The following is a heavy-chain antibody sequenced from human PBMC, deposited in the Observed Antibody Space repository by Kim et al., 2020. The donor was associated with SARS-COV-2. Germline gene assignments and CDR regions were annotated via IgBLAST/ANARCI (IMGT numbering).Heavy chain of an antibody. Sequence: ASVKVSCKASGYTFTSYAMHWVRQAPGQRLEWMGWINAGNGNTKYSQKFQGRVTITRDTSASTAYMELSSLRSEDTAVYYCARDRIAAAGDYYYGMDVWGQGTTVTVSS. CDR2: INAGNGNT. CDR3: ARDRIAAAGDYYYGMDV. CDR1: GYTFTSYA. V-gene: IGHV1-3*01. D-gene: IGHD6-13*01. J-gene: IGHJ6*02.